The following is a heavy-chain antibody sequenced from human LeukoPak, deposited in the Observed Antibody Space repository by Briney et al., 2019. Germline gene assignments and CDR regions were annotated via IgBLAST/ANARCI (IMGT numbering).Heavy chain of an antibody. V-gene: IGHV1-8*01. CDR2: MNPNSGNT. D-gene: IGHD6-19*01. CDR3: ARCDSSGWYSYFDY. J-gene: IGHJ4*02. Sequence: ASVKVSCKASGYTFTSYDINWVRQATGQGLEWMGWMNPNSGNTGYAQKFQGRVTMTRNTSISTAYMELSSLRSEDTAVYYCARCDSSGWYSYFDYWGQGTLVTVSS. CDR1: GYTFTSYD.